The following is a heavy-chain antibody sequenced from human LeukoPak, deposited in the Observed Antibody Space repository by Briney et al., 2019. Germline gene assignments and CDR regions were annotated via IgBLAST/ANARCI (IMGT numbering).Heavy chain of an antibody. D-gene: IGHD2-21*02. J-gene: IGHJ4*02. CDR1: GFTLSSYW. Sequence: GGSLRLSCAASGFTLSSYWMSWVRQAPGKGLEWVANIKQDGSEKYYVDSVKGRFTISRDNAKNSLYLQMNSLRDEDTAVYYCANLTHWGQGILVTVSS. CDR2: IKQDGSEK. V-gene: IGHV3-7*01. CDR3: ANLTH.